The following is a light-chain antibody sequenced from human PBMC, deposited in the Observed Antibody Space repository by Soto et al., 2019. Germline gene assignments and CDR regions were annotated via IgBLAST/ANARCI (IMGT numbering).Light chain of an antibody. CDR2: AAS. CDR3: LQTSFSAYP. J-gene: IGKJ5*01. V-gene: IGKV1-6*01. Sequence: AIQMTQSPSSLSASVGDRVTITCRASQGIRNDLDWFQQKPGKAPKLLIYAASNLQSGVPARFSGSGSGTDFAITISVLQPEAFETYCCLQTSFSAYPFGHG. CDR1: QGIRND.